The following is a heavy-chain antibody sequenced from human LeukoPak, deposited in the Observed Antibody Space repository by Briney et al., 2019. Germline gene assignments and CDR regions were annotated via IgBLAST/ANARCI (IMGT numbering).Heavy chain of an antibody. D-gene: IGHD2-15*01. CDR3: ARVPPPSLRRNWFDP. CDR2: IYESGST. J-gene: IGHJ5*02. CDR1: GYSISSGYY. V-gene: IGHV4-38-2*02. Sequence: PSETLSLTCSVSGYSISSGYYWGWIRHPPGKGLEWIGNIYESGSTYYNPSLKSRVTISVDTSNNQVSLKLSSVTAADPAVYYCARVPPPSLRRNWFDPWGQGTLVTVSS.